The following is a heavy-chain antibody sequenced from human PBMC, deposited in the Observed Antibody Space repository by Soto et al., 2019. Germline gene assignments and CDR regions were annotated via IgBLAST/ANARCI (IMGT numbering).Heavy chain of an antibody. Sequence: ASVKVSCKASGDTFTRYYLHWVRQAPGQGLEWMGIIDPSGGTTTYAQKFQGRVTMTRDTSTSKIYMELRSLRSEDTAVYYCVRFYGGNHEVYFDYWGQGTLVTVSS. CDR1: GDTFTRYY. J-gene: IGHJ4*02. V-gene: IGHV1-46*01. CDR2: IDPSGGTT. D-gene: IGHD2-15*01. CDR3: VRFYGGNHEVYFDY.